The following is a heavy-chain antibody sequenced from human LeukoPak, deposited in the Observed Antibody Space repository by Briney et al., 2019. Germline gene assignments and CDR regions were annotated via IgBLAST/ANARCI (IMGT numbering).Heavy chain of an antibody. CDR3: ASFLDPHIVATDMYYFDY. D-gene: IGHD5-12*01. CDR2: IIPIFGTA. J-gene: IGHJ4*02. CDR1: GGTFSSYA. V-gene: IGHV1-69*13. Sequence: WASVKVSCKASGGTFSSYAISWVRQAPGQGLEWMGGIIPIFGTANYAQKFQGRVTITADESTSTAYMELSSLRSEDTAVYYCASFLDPHIVATDMYYFDYWGQGTLVTVSS.